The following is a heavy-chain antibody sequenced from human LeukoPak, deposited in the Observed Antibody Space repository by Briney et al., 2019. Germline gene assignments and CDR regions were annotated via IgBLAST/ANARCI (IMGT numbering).Heavy chain of an antibody. J-gene: IGHJ4*02. V-gene: IGHV4-30-4*08. CDR3: ADTYGN. D-gene: IGHD5-18*01. Sequence: SQTLSLTCTVTGASVNSDSYYWSWIRQPPGQGLEWIGYIFNSGTTYYIPSLRSRVIISLDTSKNQFSLKMSSVTAADTAVYFCADTYGNWGQGTLVTVSS. CDR2: IFNSGTT. CDR1: GASVNSDSYY.